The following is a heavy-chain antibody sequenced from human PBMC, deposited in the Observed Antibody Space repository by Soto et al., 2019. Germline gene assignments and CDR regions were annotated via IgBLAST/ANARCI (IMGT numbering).Heavy chain of an antibody. CDR1: GYTFTSYA. CDR2: INAGNGNT. CDR3: ARSGAPDYYYYYGMDV. Sequence: ASVKVSCKASGYTFTSYAMHWVRQAPGQRLEWMGWINAGNGNTKYSQKLQGRVTITRDTSANTAYMELSSLRSEDTAVYYCARSGAPDYYYYYGMDVWGQGTTVTVSS. J-gene: IGHJ6*02. V-gene: IGHV1-3*01. D-gene: IGHD1-26*01.